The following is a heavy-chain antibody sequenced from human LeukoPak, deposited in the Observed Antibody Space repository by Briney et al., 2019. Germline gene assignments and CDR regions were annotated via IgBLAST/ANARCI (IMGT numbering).Heavy chain of an antibody. V-gene: IGHV4-30-2*01. CDR1: GGSINSRGYY. Sequence: SETLSLTCTVSGGSINSRGYYWTWIRQPPGKGLEWIGYIYHSGSTYSNPSLKSRVTISVDTSKNQFSLKLKSVTAADTAVYYCATLTYSGSHDGFDFWGQGTMVTVSS. CDR3: ATLTYSGSHDGFDF. CDR2: IYHSGST. D-gene: IGHD1-26*01. J-gene: IGHJ3*01.